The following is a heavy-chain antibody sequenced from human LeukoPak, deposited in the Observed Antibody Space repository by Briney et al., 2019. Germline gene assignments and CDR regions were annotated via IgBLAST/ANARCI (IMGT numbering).Heavy chain of an antibody. V-gene: IGHV3-30*18. CDR2: ISYDGSNK. D-gene: IGHD3-3*01. Sequence: GGSLRLPCAASGFTFSSYGMHWVRQAPGKGLEWVAVISYDGSNKYYADSVKGRFTISRDNSKNTLYLQMNSLRAEDTAVYYCAKEAPDDFWSGYFIRELDYWGQGTLVTVS. J-gene: IGHJ4*02. CDR3: AKEAPDDFWSGYFIRELDY. CDR1: GFTFSSYG.